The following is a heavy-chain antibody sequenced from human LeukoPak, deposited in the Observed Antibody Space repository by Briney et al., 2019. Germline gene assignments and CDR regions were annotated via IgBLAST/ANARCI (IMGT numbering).Heavy chain of an antibody. CDR3: ARGDVWFGEPYLNY. Sequence: GRTLRLSCAASGFTFSSYAMHWVRQAPGKGLEWVAVISYDGSNKYYADSVKRRFTISRDNSKNTLYLQMNSLRAEDTAVYYCARGDVWFGEPYLNYWGQGTLVTVSS. J-gene: IGHJ4*02. V-gene: IGHV3-30*04. D-gene: IGHD3-10*01. CDR2: ISYDGSNK. CDR1: GFTFSSYA.